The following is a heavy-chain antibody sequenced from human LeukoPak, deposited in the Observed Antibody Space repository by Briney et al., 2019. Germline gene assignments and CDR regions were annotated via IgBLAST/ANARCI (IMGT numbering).Heavy chain of an antibody. Sequence: RGSLRLSCVASGFTFSSNWMRCVSHAPGKGLVWDSRTISEGRTTTYADAVKGRFTIFRDNAKNTLYLQMNSLIAEDTSVYYCVRASSDWEYFYQWGQGALVTVSS. J-gene: IGHJ4*02. CDR2: TISEGRTT. D-gene: IGHD6-19*01. CDR1: GFTFSSNW. V-gene: IGHV3-74*01. CDR3: VRASSDWEYFYQ.